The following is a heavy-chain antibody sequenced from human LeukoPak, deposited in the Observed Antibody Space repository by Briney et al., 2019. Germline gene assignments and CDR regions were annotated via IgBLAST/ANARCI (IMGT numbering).Heavy chain of an antibody. D-gene: IGHD1-1*01. CDR2: ISSSSSTI. CDR3: ARDPERHYYYYGMDV. Sequence: GGSLRLSCAASGFTFSSYSMNWVRQAPGKGLEWVSYISSSSSTIYYADSVKGRFTISRDNAKNSLYLQMNSLRDEDTAVYYCARDPERHYYYYGMDVWGQGTTVTVSS. J-gene: IGHJ6*02. CDR1: GFTFSSYS. V-gene: IGHV3-48*02.